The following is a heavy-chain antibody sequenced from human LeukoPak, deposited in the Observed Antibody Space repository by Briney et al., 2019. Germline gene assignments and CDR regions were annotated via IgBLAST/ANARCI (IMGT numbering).Heavy chain of an antibody. V-gene: IGHV4-34*01. Sequence: SETLSLTCAVYGGSFSGYYWSWIRQPPGKGLEWIGEINHSGSTNYNPSLKSRVTISVDTSKNQFSLKLSSVTAADTAVYYCARGRFGSAFDMWGQGTMVTVSS. J-gene: IGHJ3*02. CDR3: ARGRFGSAFDM. CDR1: GGSFSGYY. CDR2: INHSGST. D-gene: IGHD3-10*01.